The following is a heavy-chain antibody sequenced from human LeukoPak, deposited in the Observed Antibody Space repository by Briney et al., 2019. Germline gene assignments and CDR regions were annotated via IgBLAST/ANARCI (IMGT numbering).Heavy chain of an antibody. J-gene: IGHJ4*02. Sequence: ASVKVSCKASGYTFTGYYMHWVRQAPRQGLESMGRINPNSGGTNYAQKSQGSVTMTRDTSISTAYMELSRLRYEDTAVYSTRRAGRSTLYYYDSSGRRPFDYWGQGTLVTVSS. V-gene: IGHV1-2*06. CDR1: GYTFTGYY. CDR3: RRAGRSTLYYYDSSGRRPFDY. CDR2: INPNSGGT. D-gene: IGHD3-22*01.